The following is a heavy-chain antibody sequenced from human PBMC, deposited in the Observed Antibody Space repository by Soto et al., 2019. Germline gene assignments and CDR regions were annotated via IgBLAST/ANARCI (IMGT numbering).Heavy chain of an antibody. CDR3: ARDSFYGWFNRFDP. Sequence: SETLSLTCVVSGYSTSDGYYWAWIRQPPGKGLEWIGSIYHSGSTDYNPSLKSRVSISVDTSKNKFSLKLNSVSAADTAVYYCARDSFYGWFNRFDPWGQGTLVTVSS. D-gene: IGHD6-19*01. V-gene: IGHV4-38-2*02. CDR1: GYSTSDGYY. J-gene: IGHJ5*02. CDR2: IYHSGST.